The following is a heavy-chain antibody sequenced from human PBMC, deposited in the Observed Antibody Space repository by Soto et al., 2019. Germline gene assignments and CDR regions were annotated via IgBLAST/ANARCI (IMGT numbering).Heavy chain of an antibody. J-gene: IGHJ3*02. V-gene: IGHV3-53*01. D-gene: IGHD3-10*01. Sequence: PGGSLRLSCAASGFTASSSQMTWVRQAPGKALEWVSVIFIGGTTQYAVSVKGRFTISRDHSKNTVYLQMNSLRAEDTAVYYCARRYGSFFDIWGQGTMVTVSS. CDR3: ARRYGSFFDI. CDR2: IFIGGTT. CDR1: GFTASSSQ.